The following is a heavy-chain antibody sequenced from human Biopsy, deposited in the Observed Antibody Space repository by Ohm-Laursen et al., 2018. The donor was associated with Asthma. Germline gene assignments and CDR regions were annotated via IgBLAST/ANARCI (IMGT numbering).Heavy chain of an antibody. CDR3: ARRGGVRRSFGY. V-gene: IGHV4-30-4*01. J-gene: IGHJ4*02. CDR2: IYYIGST. Sequence: TLSLTCTVSGGSISSGAYYWSWVRPPPGKGLEWIGYIYYIGSTYHNPSLKSRVAISLDTSKNQFSLKLSSVTAADTAVYFCARRGGVRRSFGYWGQGTLVTVSS. D-gene: IGHD3-16*01. CDR1: GGSISSGAYY.